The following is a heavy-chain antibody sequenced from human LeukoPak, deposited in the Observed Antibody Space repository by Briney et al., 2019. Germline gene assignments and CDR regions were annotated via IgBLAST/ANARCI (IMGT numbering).Heavy chain of an antibody. J-gene: IGHJ4*02. V-gene: IGHV1-18*01. Sequence: ASVKVSCKASGYTFTSYGISWVRQAPGQGLEWMGWISAYNGNTNYAQKLQGRVTMTTDTSTSTAYMELRSLRSDDTAVYYCAREGGGAYYYDSSGYFWRGADYWGQGTLVTVSS. CDR1: GYTFTSYG. CDR3: AREGGGAYYYDSSGYFWRGADY. D-gene: IGHD3-22*01. CDR2: ISAYNGNT.